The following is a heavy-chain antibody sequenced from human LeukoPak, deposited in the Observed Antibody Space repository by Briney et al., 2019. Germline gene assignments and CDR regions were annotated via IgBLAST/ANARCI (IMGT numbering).Heavy chain of an antibody. Sequence: GGSLRLSCVVSGFTFYDYGMSWVRHAPGKGLEWVSAINWNGGSRSYADSVEGRFTISRDNAKNSMYLEMNSLRAEDTALYYCARDREGLLLWFGELEYWGQGGLVSVSS. V-gene: IGHV3-20*04. CDR2: INWNGGSR. D-gene: IGHD3-10*01. CDR1: GFTFYDYG. J-gene: IGHJ4*02. CDR3: ARDREGLLLWFGELEY.